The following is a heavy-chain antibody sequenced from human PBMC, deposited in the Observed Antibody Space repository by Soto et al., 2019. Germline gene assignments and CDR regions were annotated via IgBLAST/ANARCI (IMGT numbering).Heavy chain of an antibody. CDR1: GFTFAGYA. D-gene: IGHD4-4*01. V-gene: IGHV3-23*01. CDR3: AKLPTSYYGVDV. Sequence: EVQLLESGGGLVQPGGSLRLSCAASGFTFAGYAMSWVRQAPGKGLEWVSAIRGSGGTTYYADSVKGRFTISRDNSKNTLYLQMNSLRAEDTAVYYCAKLPTSYYGVDVWGQGTTVTVSS. J-gene: IGHJ6*02. CDR2: IRGSGGTT.